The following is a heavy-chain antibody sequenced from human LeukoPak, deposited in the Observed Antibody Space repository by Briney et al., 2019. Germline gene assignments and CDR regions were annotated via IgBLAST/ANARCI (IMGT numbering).Heavy chain of an antibody. CDR2: ISAYNGNT. J-gene: IGHJ3*02. D-gene: IGHD3-22*01. V-gene: IGHV1-18*01. CDR3: ARVRGITMIVVAGVAFDI. Sequence: GASVKVSCKASGYTFTSYGISWVRQAPGQGLEWMGWISAYNGNTNYAQKLQGRVTMTTDTSTSTAYMELRSLRSDDTAVYYCARVRGITMIVVAGVAFDIWGQGTMVTVSS. CDR1: GYTFTSYG.